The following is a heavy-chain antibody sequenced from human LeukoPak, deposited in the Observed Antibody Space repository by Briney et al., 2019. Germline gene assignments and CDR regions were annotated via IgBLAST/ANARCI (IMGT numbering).Heavy chain of an antibody. Sequence: QTGGSLRLSCAASGFTFDDYAMHWVRQAPGKGLEWVSLISWDGGSTYYADSVKGRFTISRDNSKNSLYLQMNSLRAEDTALYYCAKVRDPGYTAGALTFDYWGQGTLVTVSS. D-gene: IGHD5-18*01. CDR3: AKVRDPGYTAGALTFDY. CDR2: ISWDGGST. CDR1: GFTFDDYA. J-gene: IGHJ4*02. V-gene: IGHV3-43D*03.